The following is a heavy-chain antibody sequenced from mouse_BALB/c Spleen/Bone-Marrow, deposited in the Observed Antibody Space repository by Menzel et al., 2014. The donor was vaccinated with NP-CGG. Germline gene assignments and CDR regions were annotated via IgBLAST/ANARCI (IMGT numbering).Heavy chain of an antibody. D-gene: IGHD3-3*01. V-gene: IGHV3-8*02. CDR3: ARGTGYYFDY. Sequence: EVQLQESGPSLVKPSQPLSLTCSVTGDSITNAYWNWIRKFPGNKIDYMGYISYSGNTYYNPSPKSRISITRDTSKNQFYLQLNSVTTEDTATYFCARGTGYYFDYWGQGTTLTVSS. CDR2: ISYSGNT. J-gene: IGHJ2*01. CDR1: GDSITNAY.